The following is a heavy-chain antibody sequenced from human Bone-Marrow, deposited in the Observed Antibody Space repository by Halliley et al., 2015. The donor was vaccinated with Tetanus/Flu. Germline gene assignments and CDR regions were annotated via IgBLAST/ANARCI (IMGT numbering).Heavy chain of an antibody. Sequence: LEWIGYIPYSGVTRYNPSLKSRVTISIDTSEKQFSLRLTSVTAADTAVYYCAKGPLTADFDYWGQGTLVTVSS. J-gene: IGHJ4*02. CDR3: AKGPLTADFDY. CDR2: IPYSGVT. V-gene: IGHV4-59*09.